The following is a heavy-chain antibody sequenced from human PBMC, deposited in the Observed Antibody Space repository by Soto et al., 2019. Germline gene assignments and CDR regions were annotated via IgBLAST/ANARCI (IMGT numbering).Heavy chain of an antibody. Sequence: QVRLQESGPGLVKPSETLSLTCTVSGGSISRYYWSWIRQPPGKGLEWIGYLYNTGSTIYNPSLKSRVTISGDTSKNQFSLKMNSVTAADTAVYYCARDRWGYCGVDCDPRDVWGQGTTVTVSS. CDR2: LYNTGST. CDR1: GGSISRYY. D-gene: IGHD2-21*02. CDR3: ARDRWGYCGVDCDPRDV. J-gene: IGHJ6*02. V-gene: IGHV4-59*01.